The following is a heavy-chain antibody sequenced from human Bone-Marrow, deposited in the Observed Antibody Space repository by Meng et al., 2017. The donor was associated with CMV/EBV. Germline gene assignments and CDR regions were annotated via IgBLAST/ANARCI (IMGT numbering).Heavy chain of an antibody. CDR2: IYYRGST. V-gene: IGHV4-61*01. CDR1: GGSATSGSYY. Sequence: SETLSLTCTVSGGSATSGSYYWSWIRQPPGKGLEWIGYIYYRGSTNYNPPVKSRVTISVDTSKNQFSLKLSSVTAADTAVYYCARVVDYYGSGSLVDYWGQGTLVTVSS. D-gene: IGHD3-10*01. J-gene: IGHJ4*02. CDR3: ARVVDYYGSGSLVDY.